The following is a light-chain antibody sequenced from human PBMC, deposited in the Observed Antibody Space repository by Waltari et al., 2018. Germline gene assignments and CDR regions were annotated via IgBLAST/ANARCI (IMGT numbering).Light chain of an antibody. Sequence: EIVLTPSPATLSLSPGERATLSCRASQSVSSSLAWYQQKPGQAPGLLIYDASNRATGIPARFSGSGSGTDFTLTISSLEPEDFAVYYCQQRSNWPPITFGQGTRLEIK. J-gene: IGKJ5*01. CDR2: DAS. V-gene: IGKV3-11*01. CDR1: QSVSSS. CDR3: QQRSNWPPIT.